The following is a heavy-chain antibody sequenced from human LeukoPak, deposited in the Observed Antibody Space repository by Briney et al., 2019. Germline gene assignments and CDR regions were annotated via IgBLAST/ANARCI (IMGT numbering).Heavy chain of an antibody. CDR1: GYSFTTYW. CDR2: IYPGDSET. V-gene: IGHV5-51*03. D-gene: IGHD1-26*01. CDR3: VTTLYSGICGDAFDV. Sequence: GESLKISCQGSGYSFTTYWIGWVRQMPGKGLEWMGIIYPGDSETRYSPSFQGQVTISADKSITTAYLQWSSLKASDTAKYYCVTTLYSGICGDAFDVWGQGTVVTVSS. J-gene: IGHJ3*01.